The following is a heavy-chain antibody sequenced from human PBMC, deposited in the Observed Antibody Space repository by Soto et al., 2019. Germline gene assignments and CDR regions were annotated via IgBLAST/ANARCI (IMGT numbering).Heavy chain of an antibody. CDR1: GFTFSSYA. D-gene: IGHD3-22*01. V-gene: IGHV3-23*01. Sequence: EVQLLESGGGLVQPGGSLRLSCAASGFTFSSYAMSWVRQAPGKGLEWVSAISGSGGSTYYADSVKGRFTISRDNSKNTLYLQMNILRAEDTAVYYCAKYHKTYYYDSSGYYYGMDVWGQGTTVTVSS. J-gene: IGHJ6*02. CDR2: ISGSGGST. CDR3: AKYHKTYYYDSSGYYYGMDV.